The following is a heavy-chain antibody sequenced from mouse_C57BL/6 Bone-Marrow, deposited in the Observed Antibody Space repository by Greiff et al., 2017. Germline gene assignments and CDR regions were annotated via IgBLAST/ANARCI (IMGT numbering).Heavy chain of an antibody. Sequence: VKLMESGAELVKPGASVKISCKASGYAFSSYWMNWVKQRPGKGLEWIGQIYPGDGDTNYNGKFKGKATLTADKSSSTAYMQLSSLTSEDSAVYFCARRGGSSSEGYFDVWGTGTTVTVSS. D-gene: IGHD1-1*01. CDR1: GYAFSSYW. CDR3: ARRGGSSSEGYFDV. CDR2: IYPGDGDT. V-gene: IGHV1-80*01. J-gene: IGHJ1*03.